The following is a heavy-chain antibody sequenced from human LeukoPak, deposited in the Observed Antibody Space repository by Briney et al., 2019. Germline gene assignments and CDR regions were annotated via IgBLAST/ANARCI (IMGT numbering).Heavy chain of an antibody. CDR3: ARVVVQLWLPYNWFDP. J-gene: IGHJ5*02. Sequence: PGGSLRLSCAASGFTFSSYWMSWVRQAPGKGLEWVANIKQDGSEKYYVDSVKGRFIISRDNAKNSLYLQMNSLRAEDTAVYYCARVVVQLWLPYNWFDPWGQGTLGTVSS. V-gene: IGHV3-7*01. CDR2: IKQDGSEK. D-gene: IGHD5-18*01. CDR1: GFTFSSYW.